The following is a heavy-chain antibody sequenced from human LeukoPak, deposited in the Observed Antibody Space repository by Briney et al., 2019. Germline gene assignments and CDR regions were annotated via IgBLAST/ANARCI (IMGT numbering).Heavy chain of an antibody. CDR3: ARGSGIYAY. J-gene: IGHJ4*02. V-gene: IGHV3-48*03. CDR1: GFTFSSYE. Sequence: GGSLRLSCAASGFTFSSYEMNWVRQAPGKGLEWVSYISSSGSTIYYTDSVKGRFTISRDNAKSSLYLQMKSLGAEDTAVYYCARGSGIYAYWGPGTLVTVSS. D-gene: IGHD5-12*01. CDR2: ISSSGSTI.